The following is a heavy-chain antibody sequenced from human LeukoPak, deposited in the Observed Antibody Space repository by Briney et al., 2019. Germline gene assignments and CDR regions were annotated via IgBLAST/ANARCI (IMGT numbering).Heavy chain of an antibody. CDR1: GFTFSNYA. CDR3: AKVPHYYYGSGSYQFDY. D-gene: IGHD3-10*01. Sequence: GGSLRLSCAASGFTFSNYAMSWVRQAPGKGLEWVSTIGDSTYYAPSVKGRFTISRDNSKNTLYLQMNSLRAEDTAVYYCAKVPHYYYGSGSYQFDYWGQGTLVAVSS. CDR2: IGDST. V-gene: IGHV3-23*01. J-gene: IGHJ4*02.